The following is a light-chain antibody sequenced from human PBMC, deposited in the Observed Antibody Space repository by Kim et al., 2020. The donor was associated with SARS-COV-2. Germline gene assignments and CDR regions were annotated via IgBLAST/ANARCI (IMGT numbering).Light chain of an antibody. V-gene: IGLV2-8*01. CDR3: SSYAGSNNFEV. Sequence: QSGTIAGTGTSSDLGAYNYVSWYQQHPGKAPKLMIYEVSKRPSGVPDRFSGSKSGNTASLTVSGLQAEDEADYYCSSYAGSNNFEVFGTGTKVTVL. J-gene: IGLJ1*01. CDR1: SSDLGAYNY. CDR2: EVS.